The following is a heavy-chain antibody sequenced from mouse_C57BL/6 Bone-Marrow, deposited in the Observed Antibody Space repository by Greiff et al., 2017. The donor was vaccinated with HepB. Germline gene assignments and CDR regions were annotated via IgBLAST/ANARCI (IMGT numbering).Heavy chain of an antibody. D-gene: IGHD1-1*01. CDR2: INPNNGGT. Sequence: VQLKESGPELVKPGASVKIPCKASGYTFTDYNMDWVKQSHGKRLEWIGDINPNNGGTTYNPKFKGKATMTVDKTSSTAYMELRSLTSEDTAIYYCARGRTTVVATGYFDYWGQGTTLTVSS. J-gene: IGHJ2*01. V-gene: IGHV1-18*01. CDR1: GYTFTDYN. CDR3: ARGRTTVVATGYFDY.